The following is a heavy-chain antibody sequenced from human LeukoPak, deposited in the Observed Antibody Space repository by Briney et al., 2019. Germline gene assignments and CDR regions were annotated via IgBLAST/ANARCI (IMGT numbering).Heavy chain of an antibody. J-gene: IGHJ4*02. D-gene: IGHD4-23*01. V-gene: IGHV3-7*01. Sequence: GGSLRLSCAASGFTFSSHWMTWVRQAPGKGLEWVANINQDGSERYYVDSVKGRFTISRDNAKNSLYLQMNSLRAEDTAVYYCARDYGGNSLDYWGQGTLVTVSS. CDR3: ARDYGGNSLDY. CDR2: INQDGSER. CDR1: GFTFSSHW.